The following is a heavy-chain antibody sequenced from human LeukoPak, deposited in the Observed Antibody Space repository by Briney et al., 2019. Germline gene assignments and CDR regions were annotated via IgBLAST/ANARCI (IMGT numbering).Heavy chain of an antibody. Sequence: QPGGSLRLSCAASGFILSNYDMHWVRRRPGKGLEWVSTIGTAGDTYYADSVEGRFTISRESAMNSLSLQMNTLRGGDTAHYYCAREYVLAVAGTNYYHGMDVWGQGTAVTVYS. V-gene: IGHV3-13*01. CDR1: GFILSNYD. D-gene: IGHD6-19*01. J-gene: IGHJ6*02. CDR3: AREYVLAVAGTNYYHGMDV. CDR2: IGTAGDT.